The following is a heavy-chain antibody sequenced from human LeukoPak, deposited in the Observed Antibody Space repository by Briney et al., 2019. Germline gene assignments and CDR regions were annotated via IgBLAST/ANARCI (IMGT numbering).Heavy chain of an antibody. Sequence: SVKVSCKTSGGTFSSYAIRWVRQAPGQGLEWVGGIVPIFGTANYAQKFQGRVTITADESTSPAYMELRSLRAEDTAVYYCARESDRGVQDYWGQGTLVTVSS. CDR2: IVPIFGTA. CDR3: ARESDRGVQDY. J-gene: IGHJ4*02. D-gene: IGHD2-21*02. CDR1: GGTFSSYA. V-gene: IGHV1-69*01.